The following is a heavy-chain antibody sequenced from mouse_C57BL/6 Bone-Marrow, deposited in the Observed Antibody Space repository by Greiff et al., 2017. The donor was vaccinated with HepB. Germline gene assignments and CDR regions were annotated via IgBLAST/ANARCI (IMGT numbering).Heavy chain of an antibody. CDR2: INTNYGTT. D-gene: IGHD1-1*01. CDR1: GYSFTDYN. J-gene: IGHJ4*01. V-gene: IGHV1-39*01. Sequence: EVQLQQSGPELVKPGASVKISCKASGYSFTDYNMNWVKQSNGKSLEWIGVINTNYGTTSYNQKFKGKATLTVDQSSSTAYMPLNSLTSEDSAVYYCARANIYYYPYYAMDYWGQGTSVTVSS. CDR3: ARANIYYYPYYAMDY.